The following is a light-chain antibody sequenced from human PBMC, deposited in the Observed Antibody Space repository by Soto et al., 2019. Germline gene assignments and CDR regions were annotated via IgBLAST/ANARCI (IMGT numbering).Light chain of an antibody. CDR3: QSYDISLSGSRV. V-gene: IGLV1-40*01. J-gene: IGLJ2*01. CDR1: SSNIGAGYD. CDR2: GNS. Sequence: QSVLTQPPSVSGAPGQRVTISCTGRSSNIGAGYDVHWYQQLPGTAPKLLIYGNSNRPSGVPDRFSGSKSGTSASLAITGLQAEDEADYYCQSYDISLSGSRVFGGGTKLTVL.